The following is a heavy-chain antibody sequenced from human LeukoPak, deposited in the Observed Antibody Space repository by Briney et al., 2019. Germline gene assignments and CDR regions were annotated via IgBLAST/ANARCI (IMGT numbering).Heavy chain of an antibody. CDR2: INHSGST. D-gene: IGHD1-26*01. J-gene: IGHJ6*03. CDR3: ARGVVGAYWVSYYYYMDV. Sequence: PSETLSLTCAVYGGSFSGYYWNWIRQPPGKGLEWIGEINHSGSTNYNPSLKSRVTISVDTSKNQFSLKLSSVTAADTAVYYCARGVVGAYWVSYYYYMDVWGKGTTVTVSS. V-gene: IGHV4-34*01. CDR1: GGSFSGYY.